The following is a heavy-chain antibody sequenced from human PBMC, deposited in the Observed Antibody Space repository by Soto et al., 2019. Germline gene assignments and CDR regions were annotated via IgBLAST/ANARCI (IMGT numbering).Heavy chain of an antibody. CDR1: GFTFSSYA. D-gene: IGHD6-19*01. Sequence: EVQLLESGGGLVQPGGSLRLSCAASGFTFSSYAMSWVRQAPGKGLGWVSTISASGGSTYYADSVKGRFTISRDNSKNTLYLQMNSLRAEDTAVYYCAKDLGSGWGHGMDVWGQGTTVTVSS. J-gene: IGHJ6*02. V-gene: IGHV3-23*01. CDR3: AKDLGSGWGHGMDV. CDR2: ISASGGST.